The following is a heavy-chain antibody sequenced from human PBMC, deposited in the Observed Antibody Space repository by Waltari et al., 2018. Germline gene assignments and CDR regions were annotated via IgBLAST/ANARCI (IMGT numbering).Heavy chain of an antibody. CDR3: AKAPSPAVAGKNYFDY. CDR1: GFTFDDYA. V-gene: IGHV3-9*01. Sequence: EVQLVESGGGLVQPGRSLRLSCAASGFTFDDYAMHWVRQAPGKGLEWVSGISWISGSIGYADSVKGRFTISRDNAKNSLYLQMNSLRAEDTALYYCAKAPSPAVAGKNYFDYWGQGTLVTVSS. CDR2: ISWISGSI. J-gene: IGHJ4*02. D-gene: IGHD6-19*01.